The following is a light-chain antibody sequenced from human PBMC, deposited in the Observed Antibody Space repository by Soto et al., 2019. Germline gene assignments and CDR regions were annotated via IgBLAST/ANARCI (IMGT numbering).Light chain of an antibody. CDR2: EVT. Sequence: QSVLTQPASVSGSPGQSITISCTGTSSDVGGYNFVSWYQQHPGKAPKLMIYEVTSRPSGVSNRFSGSKSGNTASLTTSGLQAEDEADYYCNSYTTISTLVFGTGTKVTVL. CDR1: SSDVGGYNF. V-gene: IGLV2-14*03. CDR3: NSYTTISTLV. J-gene: IGLJ1*01.